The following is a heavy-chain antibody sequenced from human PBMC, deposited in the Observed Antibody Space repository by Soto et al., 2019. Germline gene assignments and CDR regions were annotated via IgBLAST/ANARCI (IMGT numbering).Heavy chain of an antibody. CDR3: TKRRNVLRFLEWYSGMEV. Sequence: PXGSLRLSCVSSVFTFSNYGMHCVRHSPGKWLEWVAFISDDGSNKYYADSMRGRFTMSRDNSKRTLYLQMSSLRVEDTAVYYCTKRRNVLRFLEWYSGMEVWGQGTTVTVSS. J-gene: IGHJ6*02. CDR2: ISDDGSNK. V-gene: IGHV3-30*18. CDR1: VFTFSNYG. D-gene: IGHD3-3*01.